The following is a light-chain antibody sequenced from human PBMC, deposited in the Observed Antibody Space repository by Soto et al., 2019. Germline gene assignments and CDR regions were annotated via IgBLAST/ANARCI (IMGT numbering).Light chain of an antibody. V-gene: IGLV1-51*01. CDR3: GTWDSSLSVV. Sequence: QSVLTQPPSVSAAPGQKVTISCSGSSSNIGNNYVSWYQQLPGTAPKLLIYDNNKRPSGIPDRFSGSKSGTSATLGITGLQTGDEXXYYCGTWDSSLSVVFGGGTKLTVL. CDR1: SSNIGNNY. J-gene: IGLJ2*01. CDR2: DNN.